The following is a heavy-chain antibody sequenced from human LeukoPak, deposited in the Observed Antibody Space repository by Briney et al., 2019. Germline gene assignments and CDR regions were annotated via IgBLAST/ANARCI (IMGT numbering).Heavy chain of an antibody. J-gene: IGHJ3*02. CDR1: GFTVSSYF. Sequence: GGSLGLSCAASGFTVSSYFMSWVRQAPGKGLEWFSVIHSGGSTLYADSVKGRFTISRHNSKNTLYLQVNSLRAEDTAVYFCARGGSSGNDYSSFDIWGQGTMVTVSS. D-gene: IGHD5-12*01. V-gene: IGHV3-53*04. CDR3: ARGGSSGNDYSSFDI. CDR2: IHSGGST.